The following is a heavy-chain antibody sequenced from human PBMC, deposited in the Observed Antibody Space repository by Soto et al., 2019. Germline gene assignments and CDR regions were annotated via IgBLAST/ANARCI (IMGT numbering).Heavy chain of an antibody. CDR2: IYYSGST. D-gene: IGHD3-22*01. J-gene: IGHJ5*02. CDR3: ARGPTYYDSSGYVDP. V-gene: IGHV4-30-4*01. CDR1: GGSISSGDYY. Sequence: PSETLSLTCTVSGGSISSGDYYWSWIRQPPGKGLEWIGYIYYSGSTYYNPSLKSRVTISVDTSKNQFSLKLSSVTAADTAVYYCARGPTYYDSSGYVDPWGQGTLVTAPQ.